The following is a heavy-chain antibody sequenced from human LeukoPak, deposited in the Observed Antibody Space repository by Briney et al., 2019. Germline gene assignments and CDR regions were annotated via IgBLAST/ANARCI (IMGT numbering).Heavy chain of an antibody. Sequence: GGSLRLSCAASGFTFSGSAMHWVRQASGKGLEWVGRIRSKANSYATAYAASVKGRFTISRDDSKNKAYLQMNSLKPEDTAVYYCTRDPSGSSSWHFDYWGHGTLVTVSS. J-gene: IGHJ4*01. CDR1: GFTFSGSA. D-gene: IGHD6-13*01. CDR2: IRSKANSYAT. V-gene: IGHV3-73*01. CDR3: TRDPSGSSSWHFDY.